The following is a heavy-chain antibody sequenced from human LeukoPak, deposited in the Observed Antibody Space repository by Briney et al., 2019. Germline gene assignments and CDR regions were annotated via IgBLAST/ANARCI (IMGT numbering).Heavy chain of an antibody. J-gene: IGHJ5*02. D-gene: IGHD3-22*01. V-gene: IGHV1-2*02. Sequence: ASVKVSCKASGYTFTGYYMHWVRQAPGQGLEWMGWINPNSGGTNYAQKFQGRVTMTRDTSISTAYMELSRLRSDDTAVYYCARGPPLYDSSGYHAFFWFDPWGQGTLVTVSS. CDR3: ARGPPLYDSSGYHAFFWFDP. CDR2: INPNSGGT. CDR1: GYTFTGYY.